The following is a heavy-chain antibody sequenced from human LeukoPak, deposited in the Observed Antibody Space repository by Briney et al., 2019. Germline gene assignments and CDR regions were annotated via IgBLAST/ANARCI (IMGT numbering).Heavy chain of an antibody. V-gene: IGHV3-7*01. D-gene: IGHD6-13*01. CDR2: IKQDGSEK. CDR3: TREGSSSWSGY. CDR1: GFTFSSYW. J-gene: IGHJ4*02. Sequence: GGSLRLSCAVSGFTFSSYWMTWVRQAPGKGLEWVANIKQDGSEKNYVDSVKGRFTISRDNAKNSLYLQMKSLRAEDTAVYYCTREGSSSWSGYWGQGTLVTVSS.